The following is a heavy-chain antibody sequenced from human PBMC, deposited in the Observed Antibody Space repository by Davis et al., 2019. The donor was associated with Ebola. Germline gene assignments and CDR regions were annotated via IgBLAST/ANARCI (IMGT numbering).Heavy chain of an antibody. Sequence: AASVKVSCKASGGTFSSYAISWVRQAPGQGLEWMGGIIAIFGTANYAQKFQGRVTITADESTSTAYMELSSLRSEDTAVYYCARAVRFCSGGSCSTFDYWGQGTLVTVSS. CDR1: GGTFSSYA. D-gene: IGHD2-15*01. CDR2: IIAIFGTA. V-gene: IGHV1-69*13. J-gene: IGHJ4*02. CDR3: ARAVRFCSGGSCSTFDY.